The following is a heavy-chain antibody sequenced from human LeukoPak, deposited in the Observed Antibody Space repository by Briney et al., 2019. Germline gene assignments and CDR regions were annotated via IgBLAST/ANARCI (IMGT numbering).Heavy chain of an antibody. D-gene: IGHD1-26*01. CDR1: GFTFSNYR. CDR2: INSDGSST. CDR3: ARGTSRPVGNFDL. Sequence: GGSLRLSCAVSGFTFSNYRMHWVRQVPGKGLVWVSRINSDGSSTNYADSVKGRFTISRDNAKNTLYLEMNSLRAEDTAVYYCARGTSRPVGNFDLWGRGTLVTVSS. V-gene: IGHV3-74*01. J-gene: IGHJ2*01.